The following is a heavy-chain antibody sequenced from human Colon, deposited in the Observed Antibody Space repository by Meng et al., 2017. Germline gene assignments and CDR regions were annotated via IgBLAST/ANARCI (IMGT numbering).Heavy chain of an antibody. J-gene: IGHJ5*02. CDR1: GGSISSGDYY. CDR2: IYYSGST. V-gene: IGHV4-30-4*01. CDR3: ARDRKHYGERGWFDP. Sequence: QVEPPESGPGLVQPSQTLSPPCPVSGGSISSGDYYWSWIRQPPGKGLEWIGYIYYSGSTYSNASLKSRVTISIDRSKNQFSLKLSSVTAADTAVYYCARDRKHYGERGWFDPWGQGTLVTVSS. D-gene: IGHD4-17*01.